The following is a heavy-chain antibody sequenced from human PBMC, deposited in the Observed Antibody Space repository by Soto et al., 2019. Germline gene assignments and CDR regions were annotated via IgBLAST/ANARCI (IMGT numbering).Heavy chain of an antibody. CDR1: GDTFTSYG. D-gene: IGHD1-26*01. V-gene: IGHV1-18*01. J-gene: IGHJ5*02. CDR2: ISAYNGNT. Sequence: ASVKVSCKASGDTFTSYGISLVRQAPGQGLEWMGWISAYNGNTNYAQKLQGRVTMTTDTSTSTAYRELRSLRSDDTAVYYCARARVRGGSTDWFDPWGQGNLVTVSS. CDR3: ARARVRGGSTDWFDP.